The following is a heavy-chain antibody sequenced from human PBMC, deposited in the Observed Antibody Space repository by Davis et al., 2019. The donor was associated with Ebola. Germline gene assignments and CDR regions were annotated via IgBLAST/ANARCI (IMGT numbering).Heavy chain of an antibody. Sequence: GGSLRLSCTDSVITFSSYAMTWVRQAPGKGLEWVSAISGSGGSTYYADSVKGRFTISRDNAKNSLYLQMNSLRDEDTAVYYCARDSSGWYRPISYYYYGMDVWGQGTTVTVSS. V-gene: IGHV3-23*01. CDR3: ARDSSGWYRPISYYYYGMDV. D-gene: IGHD6-19*01. J-gene: IGHJ6*02. CDR2: ISGSGGST. CDR1: VITFSSYA.